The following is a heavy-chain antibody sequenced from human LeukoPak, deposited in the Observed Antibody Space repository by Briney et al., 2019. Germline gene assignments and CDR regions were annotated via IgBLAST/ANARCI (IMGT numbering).Heavy chain of an antibody. D-gene: IGHD3-3*01. CDR2: ISYDGSNK. CDR3: VFSAAYDFWSGYWRTDAFDI. V-gene: IGHV3-30-3*01. Sequence: PGRSLRLSCAASGFTFSSYAMHWVRQAPGKGLEWVAVISYDGSNKYYADSVKGRFTISRDNAKNSLYLQMNSLRAEDTAVYYCVFSAAYDFWSGYWRTDAFDIWGQGTMVTVSS. CDR1: GFTFSSYA. J-gene: IGHJ3*02.